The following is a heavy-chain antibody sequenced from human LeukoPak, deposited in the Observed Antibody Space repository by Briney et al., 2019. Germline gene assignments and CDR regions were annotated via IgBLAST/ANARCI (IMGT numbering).Heavy chain of an antibody. J-gene: IGHJ3*02. CDR1: GFTVSSNY. V-gene: IGHV3-53*01. CDR3: ARSSDYEAFDI. Sequence: PGGSLRLSCAASGFTVSSNYMSWVRQAPGKGLEWVSVIYSGGSTYYADSVKGRFTISRDNSKNTLYPQMNSLRAEDTAVYYCARSSDYEAFDIWGQGTMVTVSS. D-gene: IGHD4-11*01. CDR2: IYSGGST.